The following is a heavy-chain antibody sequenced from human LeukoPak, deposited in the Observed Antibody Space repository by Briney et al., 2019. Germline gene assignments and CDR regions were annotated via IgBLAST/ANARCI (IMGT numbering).Heavy chain of an antibody. CDR1: GFTFSSYW. V-gene: IGHV3-7*01. Sequence: GGSLRLSSAASGFTFSSYWMTWVRQAPGKGLAWVANIKQDGSAKYYMDSVKGRFTISRDNAKNSLYLQMNSLGVEDTAVYYCARVNPLMAPGAVDIWGQGTKVTVSS. D-gene: IGHD2-8*01. J-gene: IGHJ3*02. CDR3: ARVNPLMAPGAVDI. CDR2: IKQDGSAK.